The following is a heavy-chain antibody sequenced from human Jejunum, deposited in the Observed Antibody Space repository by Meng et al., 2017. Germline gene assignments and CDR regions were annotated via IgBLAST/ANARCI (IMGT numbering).Heavy chain of an antibody. CDR2: IRSKTNNYAT. V-gene: IGHV3-73*01. CDR1: GFTFSGSA. J-gene: IGHJ4*02. Sequence: GESLRLSCTASGFTFSGSAMHWVRQASGKGLEWVGRIRSKTNNYATVYAASVKGRFTVSRDDSNNTAYLQMNSLRTEDTAIYYCTRLTEAGRSLDWGQGTLVTVSS. D-gene: IGHD6-25*01. CDR3: TRLTEAGRSLD.